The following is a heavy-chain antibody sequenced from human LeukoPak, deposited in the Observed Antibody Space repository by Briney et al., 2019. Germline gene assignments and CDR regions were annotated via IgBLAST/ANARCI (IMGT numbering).Heavy chain of an antibody. D-gene: IGHD5-12*01. CDR3: ASGSGYELGGAFDI. CDR2: INSNSGGT. CDR1: GYTFTGYY. J-gene: IGHJ3*02. Sequence: ASVTVSCKASGYTFTGYYIYWVRQAPGQGLEWMGWINSNSGGTNYAQKFQGRVTMTRDTSISTAYMELSRLRSDDTAVYYCASGSGYELGGAFDIWGQATMVTVSS. V-gene: IGHV1-2*02.